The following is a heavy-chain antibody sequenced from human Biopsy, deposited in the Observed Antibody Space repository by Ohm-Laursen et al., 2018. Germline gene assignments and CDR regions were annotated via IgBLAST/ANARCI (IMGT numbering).Heavy chain of an antibody. CDR2: INSSGSTT. CDR1: GYSFTSYY. V-gene: IGHV1-46*01. J-gene: IGHJ4*02. Sequence: SVKVSCKASGYSFTSYYMHWVQQAPGQGLEWMGMINSSGSTTSYPQIFQGRVTMTRDTSKSTVYMELSSLRSADTAVYFCARNTGWYGDLYYFDYWGQGTLVTVSS. D-gene: IGHD6-19*01. CDR3: ARNTGWYGDLYYFDY.